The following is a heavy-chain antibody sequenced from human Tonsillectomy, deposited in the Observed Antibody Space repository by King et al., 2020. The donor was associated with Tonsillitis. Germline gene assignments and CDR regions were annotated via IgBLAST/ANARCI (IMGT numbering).Heavy chain of an antibody. Sequence: VQLQESGPGLVKPSETMSLTCTVSGGSISSFYWSWIRQPPGKGLEWIASKYDTGSARYNPSLESRLTISFDTPKNQFSLTLSSVTAADTAMYYCARQRGSGSYRLDAWGQGTRVTVSS. D-gene: IGHD3-10*01. CDR2: KYDTGSA. CDR1: GGSISSFY. CDR3: ARQRGSGSYRLDA. V-gene: IGHV4-59*08. J-gene: IGHJ5*02.